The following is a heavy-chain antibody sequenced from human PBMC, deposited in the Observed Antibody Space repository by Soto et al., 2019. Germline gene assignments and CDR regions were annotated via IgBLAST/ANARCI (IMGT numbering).Heavy chain of an antibody. J-gene: IGHJ4*02. D-gene: IGHD3-9*01. CDR1: GGSITSYY. CDR3: ARHPGYYDILTGYSTYYFDY. CDR2: IYYRGNT. V-gene: IGHV4-59*08. Sequence: SETLSLTCTVSGGSITSYYWSWIRQPPGKELEWIGYIYYRGNTNYNPSLKSRVTISVDTSKNQFSLKLSSVTAADTAVYYCARHPGYYDILTGYSTYYFDYWGQGTLVTV.